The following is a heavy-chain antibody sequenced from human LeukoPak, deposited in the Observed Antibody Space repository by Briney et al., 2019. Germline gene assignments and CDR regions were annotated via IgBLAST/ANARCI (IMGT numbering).Heavy chain of an antibody. Sequence: SETLSLTCTVSGGSISSYYWSWIRQPPGKGLEWIGYIYYSGSTNYNPSPKSRVTISVDTSKNQFSLKLSSVTAADTAVYYCASGAGKYYFDYWGQGTLVTVSS. CDR3: ASGAGKYYFDY. J-gene: IGHJ4*02. D-gene: IGHD4/OR15-4a*01. CDR2: IYYSGST. CDR1: GGSISSYY. V-gene: IGHV4-59*01.